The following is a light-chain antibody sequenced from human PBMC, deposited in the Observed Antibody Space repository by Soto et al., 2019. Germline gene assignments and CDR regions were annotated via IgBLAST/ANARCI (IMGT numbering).Light chain of an antibody. J-gene: IGKJ1*01. V-gene: IGKV3-15*01. CDR2: AAS. CDR3: QQYNNWPPWT. CDR1: QSIGSN. Sequence: EIVMTQSPATLSVSPGERATLSCRASQSIGSNLAWYQQKPGQSPRLLIYAASIRATDFPPRFSGSGSGTEFPLTISGLQSDDFAVYFCQQYNNWPPWTFGHGTKVEIK.